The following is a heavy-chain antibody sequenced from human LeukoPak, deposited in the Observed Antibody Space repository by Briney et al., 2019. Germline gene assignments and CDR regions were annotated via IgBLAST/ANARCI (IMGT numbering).Heavy chain of an antibody. D-gene: IGHD4-17*01. V-gene: IGHV3-33*08. Sequence: GGSLRLSCAASGVTLSPYGMHWVRQAPGKGLEWVAVIWYDGSNKYYVDSAKGRFTISRDNSKNTLYLQMNSLRAEDTAVYYCARDQNEGYGDYFYYFDYWGQGTLVTVSS. CDR2: IWYDGSNK. CDR3: ARDQNEGYGDYFYYFDY. CDR1: GVTLSPYG. J-gene: IGHJ4*02.